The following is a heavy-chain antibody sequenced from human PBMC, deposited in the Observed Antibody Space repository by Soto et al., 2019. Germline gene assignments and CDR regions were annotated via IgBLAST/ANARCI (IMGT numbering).Heavy chain of an antibody. J-gene: IGHJ6*02. D-gene: IGHD1-26*01. V-gene: IGHV3-64D*08. Sequence: GGSLRLSCSASGFTFSSYAMHWVRQAPGKGLEYVSAISSNGGSTYYADSVKGRFTISRDNSKNTLYLQMSSLRAEDTAVYYCASIIVGASDRYPYGMDVWGQGTTVTVSS. CDR3: ASIIVGASDRYPYGMDV. CDR2: ISSNGGST. CDR1: GFTFSSYA.